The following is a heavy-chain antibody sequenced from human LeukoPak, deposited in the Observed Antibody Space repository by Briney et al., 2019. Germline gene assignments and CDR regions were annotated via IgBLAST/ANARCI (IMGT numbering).Heavy chain of an antibody. CDR2: ISYTGVT. J-gene: IGHJ4*02. D-gene: IGHD5-12*01. CDR3: ARHWAGGGYDHGFDC. CDR1: GDSISSNIYY. Sequence: PSETLSLTSNVSGDSISSNIYYWGWIRQPPGKGLKWNASISYTGVTYYNPSLKSRVTISADTSENQFSLKLSSVTAADTAVYFCARHWAGGGYDHGFDCWGQGTLVTVSS. V-gene: IGHV4-39*01.